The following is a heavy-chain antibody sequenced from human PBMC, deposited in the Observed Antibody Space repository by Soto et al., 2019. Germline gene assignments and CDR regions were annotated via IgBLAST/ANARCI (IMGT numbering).Heavy chain of an antibody. CDR3: ARDGGSGDIVLMVGAFAI. V-gene: IGHV3-48*03. Sequence: GGSLRLSCAASGFTFSSYEMNWVRQAPGKGLEWVSYISSSGSTIYYADSVKGRFTISRDNAKNSLYLQMNSLRAEDTAVYYCARDGGSGDIVLMVGAFAIWGQGTMVTVSS. CDR2: ISSSGSTI. J-gene: IGHJ3*02. D-gene: IGHD2-8*01. CDR1: GFTFSSYE.